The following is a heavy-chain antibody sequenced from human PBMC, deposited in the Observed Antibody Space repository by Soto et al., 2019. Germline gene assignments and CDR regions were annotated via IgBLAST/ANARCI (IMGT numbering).Heavy chain of an antibody. CDR2: IIPIFGTA. CDR1: GGTFSSYA. D-gene: IGHD3-10*01. J-gene: IGHJ6*02. V-gene: IGHV1-69*01. CDR3: ARSRGVTMVRGVIPPYYDYGMDV. Sequence: QVQLVQSGAEVKKPGSSVKVSCKASGGTFSSYAISWVRQAPGQGLEGMGGIIPIFGTANYAQKFQGRVTITADESTSTAYMELSSLRSEDTAVYYCARSRGVTMVRGVIPPYYDYGMDVWGQGTTVTVSS.